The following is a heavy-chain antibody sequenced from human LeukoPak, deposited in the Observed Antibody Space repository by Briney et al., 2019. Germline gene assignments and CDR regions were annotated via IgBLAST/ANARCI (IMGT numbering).Heavy chain of an antibody. Sequence: ASVKVSCKASGYTFTSYGISWVRQAPGQGLEWMGWISAYNGNTNYAQKLQGRVTMTTDTSTSTAYMELRSLRSDDTAVYYCARDWYYYDSSGYYPYFDYWGQGTLVAVSS. CDR2: ISAYNGNT. J-gene: IGHJ4*02. D-gene: IGHD3-22*01. CDR3: ARDWYYYDSSGYYPYFDY. CDR1: GYTFTSYG. V-gene: IGHV1-18*01.